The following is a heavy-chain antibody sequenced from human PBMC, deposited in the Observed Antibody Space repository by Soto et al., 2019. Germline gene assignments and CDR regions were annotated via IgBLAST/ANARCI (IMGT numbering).Heavy chain of an antibody. Sequence: LSLTCTVSGGSISSSSYYWGWIRQPPGKGLEWIGSIYYSGSTYYNPSLKSRVTISVDTSKNQFSLKLSSVTAADTAVYYCARQEGGVLLWFGELLSGSHYGMDVWGQGTTVTVSS. J-gene: IGHJ6*02. CDR2: IYYSGST. CDR1: GGSISSSSYY. V-gene: IGHV4-39*01. D-gene: IGHD3-10*01. CDR3: ARQEGGVLLWFGELLSGSHYGMDV.